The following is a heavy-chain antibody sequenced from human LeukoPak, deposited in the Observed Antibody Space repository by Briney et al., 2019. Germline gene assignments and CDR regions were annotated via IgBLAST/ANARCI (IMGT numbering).Heavy chain of an antibody. CDR3: ARDHTALTASY. V-gene: IGHV3-9*01. CDR1: GFTFDDYA. Sequence: PGGSLRLFCAASGFTFDDYAMHWVRQAPGKGLEWVSGISWNSGSIGYADSVKGRFTISRDNAKNSLYLQMNSLRAEDTAVYYCARDHTALTASYWGQGTLVTVSS. J-gene: IGHJ4*02. D-gene: IGHD5-18*01. CDR2: ISWNSGSI.